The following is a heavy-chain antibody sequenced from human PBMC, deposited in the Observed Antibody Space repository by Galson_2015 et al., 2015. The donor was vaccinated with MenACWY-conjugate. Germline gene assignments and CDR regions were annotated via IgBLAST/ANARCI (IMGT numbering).Heavy chain of an antibody. Sequence: SLRLSCAASGFDFDDYAMSWVRQAPGKGLQWVAGVGRGGGSIYYTDPVRGRFIISRDNSKNTLDLQMDSLRVEDTAVYYCAKVIYGARYYFEHWGQGSLVIVTS. D-gene: IGHD3/OR15-3a*01. CDR3: AKVIYGARYYFEH. J-gene: IGHJ4*02. CDR1: GFDFDDYA. V-gene: IGHV3-23*01. CDR2: VGRGGGSI.